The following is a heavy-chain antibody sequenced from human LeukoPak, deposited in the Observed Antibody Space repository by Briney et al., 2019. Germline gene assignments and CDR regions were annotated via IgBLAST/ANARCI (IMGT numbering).Heavy chain of an antibody. J-gene: IGHJ6*02. CDR2: IYYSGST. V-gene: IGHV4-59*01. Sequence: SETLSLTCTVSGGSISSYYWSWIRQPPGKGLEWIGYIYYSGSTNYNPSLKSRVTISVDTSKNQFSLKLSSVTAADTAVYYCARDGKVGAPPPVFYYYYGMDVWGQGTTVTVSS. D-gene: IGHD1-26*01. CDR1: GGSISSYY. CDR3: ARDGKVGAPPPVFYYYYGMDV.